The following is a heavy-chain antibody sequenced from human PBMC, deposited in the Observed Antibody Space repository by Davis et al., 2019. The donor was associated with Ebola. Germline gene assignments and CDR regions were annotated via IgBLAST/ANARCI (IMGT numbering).Heavy chain of an antibody. CDR2: ISAYSGNT. D-gene: IGHD3-10*01. J-gene: IGHJ5*02. V-gene: IGHV1-18*01. CDR1: GYTFTSYG. Sequence: ASVKVSCKASGYTFTSYGISWVRQAPGQGLEWMGWISAYSGNTNYAQKLQGRVTMTTDTSTSTAYMELRSLRSDDTAVYYCARGITMVRSASWFDPWGQGTLVTVSS. CDR3: ARGITMVRSASWFDP.